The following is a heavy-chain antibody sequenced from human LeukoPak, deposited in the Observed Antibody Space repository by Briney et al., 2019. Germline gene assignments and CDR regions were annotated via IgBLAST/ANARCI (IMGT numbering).Heavy chain of an antibody. J-gene: IGHJ4*02. Sequence: ASVKVSCKVSGYTLAELSMHWVRQAPGKGLEWMGGFDPEDGETIYAQKFQGRVTMTEDTSTDTAYMELSSLRSEDTAVYYCATLYTMVRGVIRYYFDYWGQGTLVTVYS. CDR2: FDPEDGET. V-gene: IGHV1-24*01. CDR1: GYTLAELS. D-gene: IGHD3-10*01. CDR3: ATLYTMVRGVIRYYFDY.